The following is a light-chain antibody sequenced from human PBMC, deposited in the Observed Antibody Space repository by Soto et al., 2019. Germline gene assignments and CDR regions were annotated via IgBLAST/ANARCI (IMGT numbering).Light chain of an antibody. J-gene: IGKJ5*01. Sequence: DIQMTQSPSTLSGSVGDRVTITCRASQTISSWSAWYQQKPGKAPKLLIYKASTLKSGVPSRFSGSGSGTEFTLTISRLQPDDFATYYCQQYHSYSITFGQGTRLEIK. CDR3: QQYHSYSIT. CDR1: QTISSW. V-gene: IGKV1-5*03. CDR2: KAS.